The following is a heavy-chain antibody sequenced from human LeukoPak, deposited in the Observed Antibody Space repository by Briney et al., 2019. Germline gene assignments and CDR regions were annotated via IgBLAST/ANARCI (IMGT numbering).Heavy chain of an antibody. Sequence: GGSLRLSCAASGFTFSDYYMRWIRQAPGKGLEWVSYISSSGSTIYYADSVKGRFTISRDNAKNSLYLQMNSLRAEDTAVYYCARGPPYYDILTGYPDYWGQGTLVTVSS. V-gene: IGHV3-11*01. D-gene: IGHD3-9*01. CDR1: GFTFSDYY. J-gene: IGHJ4*02. CDR3: ARGPPYYDILTGYPDY. CDR2: ISSSGSTI.